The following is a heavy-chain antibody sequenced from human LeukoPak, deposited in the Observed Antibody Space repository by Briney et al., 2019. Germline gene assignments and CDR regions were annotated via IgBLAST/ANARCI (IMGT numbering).Heavy chain of an antibody. CDR3: ARVRDGYNDAYDI. D-gene: IGHD5-24*01. Sequence: ASVKVSCKASGYTFINNWMHWVRQAPGQGLERIGLINPTGTGTLYAQKFQGRVFMTRDTSTSTVYMELSSLKSEDTAVYYCARVRDGYNDAYDIWGQGTMATVSS. J-gene: IGHJ3*02. V-gene: IGHV1-46*01. CDR1: GYTFINNW. CDR2: INPTGTGT.